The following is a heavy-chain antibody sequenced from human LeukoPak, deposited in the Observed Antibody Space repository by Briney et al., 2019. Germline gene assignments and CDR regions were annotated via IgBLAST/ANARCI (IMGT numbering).Heavy chain of an antibody. D-gene: IGHD2/OR15-2a*01. V-gene: IGHV3-15*05. Sequence: GGSLRLSCAASGFTFSNAWMSWVRQAPGKGLEWVGRIKSKTDGGTTDYAAPVKGRFTISRDDSKNTLYLQMNSLRAEDTAVYYCARDWFHAIDYWGQGTLVTVSS. CDR1: GFTFSNAW. J-gene: IGHJ4*02. CDR3: ARDWFHAIDY. CDR2: IKSKTDGGTT.